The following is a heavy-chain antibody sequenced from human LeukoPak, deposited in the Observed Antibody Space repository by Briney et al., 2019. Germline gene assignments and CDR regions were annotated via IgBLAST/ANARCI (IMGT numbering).Heavy chain of an antibody. D-gene: IGHD7-27*01. V-gene: IGHV3-23*01. CDR1: GFTYSSYA. CDR3: AKGLLTDLLHWFDP. CDR2: ISGSGGST. Sequence: PGGSLRLSCAASGFTYSSYAMSWVRQAPGKGLEWVSAISGSGGSTYYADSVKGRFTISRDNSKDTLYLQMNSLRAEDTAVYYCAKGLLTDLLHWFDPWGQGTLVTVSS. J-gene: IGHJ5*02.